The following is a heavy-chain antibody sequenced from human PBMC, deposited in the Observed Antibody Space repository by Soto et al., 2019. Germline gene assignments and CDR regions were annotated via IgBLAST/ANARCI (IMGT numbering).Heavy chain of an antibody. CDR2: ISPISGTA. Sequence: QVQLVQSGAEVKKHGSSVKVSCKASGGTFSSYAISWVRQAPGQGLEWMGGISPISGTANYAQKFQGRVTITADESTSTAYMELSSLISEDTAVYYCARSHVIITSFEIYYYCYYGRDVLGQGTTVTVS. D-gene: IGHD3-22*01. CDR3: ARSHVIITSFEIYYYCYYGRDV. CDR1: GGTFSSYA. V-gene: IGHV1-69*01. J-gene: IGHJ6*02.